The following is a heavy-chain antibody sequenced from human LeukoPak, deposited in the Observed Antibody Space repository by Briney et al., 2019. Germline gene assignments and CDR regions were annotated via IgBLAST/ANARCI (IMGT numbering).Heavy chain of an antibody. V-gene: IGHV3-23*01. Sequence: GGSLRLSCAASGFTFSSYAMSWVRQAPGKGLEWVSAISGSGGSTYYADSVKGRFTISRDNSKNTLYLQMNSLRAEDTAVYYCAKGYSYGPSKYYFDYWGQGTLVTVSS. D-gene: IGHD5-18*01. CDR1: GFTFSSYA. CDR3: AKGYSYGPSKYYFDY. CDR2: ISGSGGST. J-gene: IGHJ4*02.